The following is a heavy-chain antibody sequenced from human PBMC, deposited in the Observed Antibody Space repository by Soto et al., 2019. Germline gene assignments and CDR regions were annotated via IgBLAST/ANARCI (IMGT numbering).Heavy chain of an antibody. CDR3: QRSDIVVVVAAGGFDY. D-gene: IGHD2-15*01. CDR1: GGTFSSYA. Sequence: QVQLVQSGAEVKKPGSSVKVSCKASGGTFSSYAISWVRQAPGQGLEWMGGIIPIFGTANYAQKFQGRVTITADESTSTAYMELSSLRYEHTAVYYCQRSDIVVVVAAGGFDYWGQRTLVTVSS. J-gene: IGHJ4*02. V-gene: IGHV1-69*12. CDR2: IIPIFGTA.